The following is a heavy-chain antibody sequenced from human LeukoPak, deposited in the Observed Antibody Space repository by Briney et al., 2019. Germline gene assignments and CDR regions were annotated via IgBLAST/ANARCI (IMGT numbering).Heavy chain of an antibody. Sequence: GRSLRLSCAASGFTFSSYAMHWVRQAPGKGLEWVAVISYDGSNKYYADSVKGRFTISRDNSKNTLYLQMNSLRAEDTAVYYCASPPVAGKDYWGQGTLVTVSS. CDR1: GFTFSSYA. J-gene: IGHJ4*02. V-gene: IGHV3-30-3*01. CDR2: ISYDGSNK. CDR3: ASPPVAGKDY. D-gene: IGHD6-19*01.